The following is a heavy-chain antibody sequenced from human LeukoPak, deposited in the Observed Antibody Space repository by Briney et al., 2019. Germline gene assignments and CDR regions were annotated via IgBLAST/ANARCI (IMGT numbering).Heavy chain of an antibody. V-gene: IGHV4-39*07. Sequence: SETLSLTCTVSGGSISSSSYYWGWIRQPPGKGLEWIGSIYYSGSTYYNPSLKSRVTISVDTSKNQFSLKLSSVTAADTAVYYCAREGFTSGSYRFDYWGQGTLVTVSS. J-gene: IGHJ4*02. CDR2: IYYSGST. CDR1: GGSISSSSYY. D-gene: IGHD1-26*01. CDR3: AREGFTSGSYRFDY.